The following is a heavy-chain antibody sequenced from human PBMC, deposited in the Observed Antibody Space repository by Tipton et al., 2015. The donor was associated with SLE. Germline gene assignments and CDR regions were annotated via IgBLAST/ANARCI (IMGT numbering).Heavy chain of an antibody. Sequence: TLSLTCTVSGGSISSGSYYWSWIRQPAGKGLEWIGYIYTSGSTHYNPSLKSRVTISVDTSKNQFSLKLSSVTAADTAVYYCARDPGYWGQGNLVTVSS. D-gene: IGHD7-27*01. J-gene: IGHJ4*02. V-gene: IGHV4-61*09. CDR2: IYTSGST. CDR3: ARDPGY. CDR1: GGSISSGSYY.